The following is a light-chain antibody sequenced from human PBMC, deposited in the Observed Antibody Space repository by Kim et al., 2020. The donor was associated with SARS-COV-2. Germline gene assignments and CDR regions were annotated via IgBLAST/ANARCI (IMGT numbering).Light chain of an antibody. CDR1: QSVSSY. CDR3: QHRSNGYT. V-gene: IGKV3-11*01. J-gene: IGKJ2*01. Sequence: DIVLTQSPGTLSLSPGERATLSCRASQSVSSYLAWYQQKPGQAPKLLIYDGSNRATGIPARFSGSGSGTDFTLTISSLEPEDFAVYYCQHRSNGYTFGQGTKLEIK. CDR2: DGS.